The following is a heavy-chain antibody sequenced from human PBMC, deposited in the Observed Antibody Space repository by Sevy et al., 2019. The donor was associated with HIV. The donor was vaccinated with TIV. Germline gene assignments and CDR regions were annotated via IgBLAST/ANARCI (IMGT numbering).Heavy chain of an antibody. CDR3: ATAISTSSHRAFDI. D-gene: IGHD6-13*01. CDR2: INAGNGNT. V-gene: IGHV1-3*01. CDR1: GYTFTSYA. J-gene: IGHJ3*02. Sequence: ASVKVSCKASGYTFTSYAMHWVRQAPGQRLEWMGWINAGNGNTKYSQKLQGRVTITRDTSASTAYMELSSLRSEDTAVYYCATAISTSSHRAFDIWGQGTMVTVSS.